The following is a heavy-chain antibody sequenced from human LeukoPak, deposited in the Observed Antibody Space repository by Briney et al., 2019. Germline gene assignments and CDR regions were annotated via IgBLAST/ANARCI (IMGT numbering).Heavy chain of an antibody. V-gene: IGHV3-23*01. J-gene: IGHJ5*02. CDR3: ATVKYDYGDPVGWFDP. CDR1: GFPFSASA. Sequence: GGSLRLSCAASGFPFSASAMTWVRQAPGRGLEWVSHILSTGTTYYADSVRGRFTISRDNSKNTLYLLMTSLRADDTAVYYCATVKYDYGDPVGWFDPWGQGTLVTVSS. D-gene: IGHD4-17*01. CDR2: ILSTGTT.